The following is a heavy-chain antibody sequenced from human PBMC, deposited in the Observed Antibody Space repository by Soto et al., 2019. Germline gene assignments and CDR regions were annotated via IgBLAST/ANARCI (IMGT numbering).Heavy chain of an antibody. CDR1: GGAVNSGNYY. Sequence: QVPLQQWGAGLLKPSETLSPTFAVFGGAVNSGNYYWSWIRRPPGKGLEWIGGMSHSGGTHFNPSLKSRVTISVDTSKNQFSLKMSSVTAADTALYYCARVERGTATTVVDAFDIWGPGTMVTVSS. CDR3: ARVERGTATTVVDAFDI. J-gene: IGHJ3*02. D-gene: IGHD1-1*01. V-gene: IGHV4-34*01. CDR2: MSHSGGT.